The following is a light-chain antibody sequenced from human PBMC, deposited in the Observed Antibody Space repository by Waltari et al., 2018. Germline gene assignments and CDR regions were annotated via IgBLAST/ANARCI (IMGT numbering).Light chain of an antibody. CDR1: HGLVYSDGDTY. CDR3: MQGTHWPWT. J-gene: IGKJ1*01. V-gene: IGKV2-30*01. Sequence: DVVMTQSPLSLPVTLGQPASISCRSSHGLVYSDGDTYLNWFQQRPGQSPRRLLYKIFNRDAGVPARFRGSGSGTDFTVKIGRVEAEEVGVYYCMQGTHWPWTFGQGTKVEIK. CDR2: KIF.